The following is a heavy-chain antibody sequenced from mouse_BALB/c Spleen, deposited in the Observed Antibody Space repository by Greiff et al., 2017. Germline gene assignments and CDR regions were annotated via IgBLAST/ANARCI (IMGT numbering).Heavy chain of an antibody. Sequence: VQLQQSGAELVRPGALVKLSCKASGFNIKDYCMHWVKQRPEQGLEWIGWIDPENGNTIYDPKFQGKASITADTSSNTAYLQLSSLTSEDTAVYYCARGRRYDYFDYWGQGTTLTVSS. CDR1: GFNIKDYC. J-gene: IGHJ2*01. CDR2: IDPENGNT. V-gene: IGHV14-1*02. CDR3: ARGRRYDYFDY. D-gene: IGHD2-14*01.